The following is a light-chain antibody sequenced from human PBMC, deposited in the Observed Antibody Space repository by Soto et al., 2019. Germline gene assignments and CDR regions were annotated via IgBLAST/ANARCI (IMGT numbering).Light chain of an antibody. CDR3: QQYGSSPWT. CDR2: GAS. CDR1: QSFSSNY. V-gene: IGKV3-20*01. Sequence: EIVLTQSPGTLSLSPGERATLSCRAIQSFSSNYLAWYQQKPGQAPRPLIYGASSRATGIPDRFSGSGAGTDFTLTISRLESEDFVVYYCQQYGSSPWTFGQGTKV. J-gene: IGKJ1*01.